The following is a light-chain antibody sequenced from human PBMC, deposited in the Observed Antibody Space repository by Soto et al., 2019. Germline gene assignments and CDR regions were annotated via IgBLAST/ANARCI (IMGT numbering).Light chain of an antibody. V-gene: IGKV3-11*01. CDR3: HQRSVWPPVT. J-gene: IGKJ4*01. Sequence: EIVLTQSPATLSLSPGDRATLSCRASQSVSEHLAWYQQRPGQAPRLVIYDASKRATGIPARFSGSGSGTDFTLSISSLEPEDFAVYYCHQRSVWPPVTFGGGTKVEIK. CDR2: DAS. CDR1: QSVSEH.